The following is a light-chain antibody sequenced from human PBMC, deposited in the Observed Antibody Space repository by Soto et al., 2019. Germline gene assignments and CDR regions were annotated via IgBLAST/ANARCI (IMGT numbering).Light chain of an antibody. Sequence: DIQMTQSPSTLSACVGDRFTITCRASQRISSWLASYQQKPGKAPNLLIYDASSLESGVPSRFSGSGSGTAFTLTISSLQPDDFATYYCQKYDRFSWTFGQGTKVDIK. J-gene: IGKJ1*01. CDR1: QRISSW. CDR2: DAS. V-gene: IGKV1-5*01. CDR3: QKYDRFSWT.